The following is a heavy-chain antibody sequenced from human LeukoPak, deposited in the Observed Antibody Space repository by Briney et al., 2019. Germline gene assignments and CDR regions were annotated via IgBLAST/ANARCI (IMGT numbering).Heavy chain of an antibody. D-gene: IGHD3-3*01. CDR3: ARVRTHRRTIFGGNWFDP. V-gene: IGHV4-34*01. CDR1: GGSFSGYY. CDR2: INHSGST. Sequence: PSETLSLTCAVYGGSFSGYYWSWIRQPPGKGLEWIGEINHSGSTNYNPSLKSRVTISVDTSKNQFSLKLSSVTAADTAVYYCARVRTHRRTIFGGNWFDPWGQGTLVTVSS. J-gene: IGHJ5*02.